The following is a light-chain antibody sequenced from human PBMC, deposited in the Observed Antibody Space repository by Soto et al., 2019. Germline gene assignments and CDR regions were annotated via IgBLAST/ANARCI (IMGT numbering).Light chain of an antibody. Sequence: QSVLTQPASMSGSPGQSITISCTGTSSDVGSYYPVSWFQQHPGKAPKLIIYEVNKRPSGVSDRFSGSQSGNTASLTISGPQAAEEAEYYCCSYAGDTTFFVFGTGTKVTVL. CDR3: CSYAGDTTFFV. CDR1: SSDVGSYYP. V-gene: IGLV2-23*02. J-gene: IGLJ1*01. CDR2: EVN.